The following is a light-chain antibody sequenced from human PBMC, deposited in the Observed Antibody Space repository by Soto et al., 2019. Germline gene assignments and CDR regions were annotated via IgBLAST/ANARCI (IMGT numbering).Light chain of an antibody. CDR3: QQYSDWWT. V-gene: IGKV3-15*01. J-gene: IGKJ1*01. Sequence: EIVMSQSPATLSVSPGQRATLSCRASQSVGYKLAWYQQKPGQAPSLLIHGISTGATGIPARFSGGGSGTEFTLTISSLQSEDFAVYYCQQYSDWWTFGQGTKVDI. CDR2: GIS. CDR1: QSVGYK.